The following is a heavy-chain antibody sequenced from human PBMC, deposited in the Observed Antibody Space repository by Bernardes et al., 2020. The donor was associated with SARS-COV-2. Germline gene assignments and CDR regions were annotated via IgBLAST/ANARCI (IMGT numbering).Heavy chain of an antibody. CDR1: GFTFSSYA. D-gene: IGHD2-2*01. J-gene: IGHJ4*02. CDR3: AKFGYCSSTSCYGFDY. V-gene: IGHV3-30-3*02. Sequence: GGSLSLSCAASGFTFSSYAMHWVRQAPGKGLEWVAVISYDGSNKYYADSVKGRFTISRDNSKNTLYLQMNSLRAEDTAVYYCAKFGYCSSTSCYGFDYWGQGTLVTVSS. CDR2: ISYDGSNK.